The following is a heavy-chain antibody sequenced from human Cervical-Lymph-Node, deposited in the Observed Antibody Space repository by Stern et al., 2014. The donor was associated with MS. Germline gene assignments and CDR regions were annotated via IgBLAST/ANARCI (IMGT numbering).Heavy chain of an antibody. CDR2: IIPNNGAT. V-gene: IGHV1-2*06. D-gene: IGHD3-9*01. CDR3: AGRRTMTGILDS. Sequence: QVQLVQSGAEVKKPGASVKVSCKASGYIFSDYYIHWVRQAPGHGLEWMGRIIPNNGATDYAQKFQARVTMTRDTSTGTAYMDLSGLTSDDTAMYYCAGRRTMTGILDSWGQGSLVTVSS. CDR1: GYIFSDYY. J-gene: IGHJ5*01.